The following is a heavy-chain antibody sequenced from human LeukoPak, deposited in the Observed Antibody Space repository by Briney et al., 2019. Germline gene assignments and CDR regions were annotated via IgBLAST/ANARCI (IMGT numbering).Heavy chain of an antibody. CDR1: GFTFSSYS. CDR2: ISSSSSYI. Sequence: GGSLRLSCAASGFTFSSYSMNWVRQAPGKGLEWVSSISSSSSYIYYADSVKGRFTISRDNAKNPLYLQMNSLRAEDTAVYYCARGYDFWSGYYTCFDYWGQGTLVTVSS. V-gene: IGHV3-21*01. CDR3: ARGYDFWSGYYTCFDY. D-gene: IGHD3-3*01. J-gene: IGHJ4*02.